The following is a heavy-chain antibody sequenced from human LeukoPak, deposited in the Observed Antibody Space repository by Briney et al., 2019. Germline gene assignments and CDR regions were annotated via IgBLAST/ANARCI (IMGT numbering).Heavy chain of an antibody. V-gene: IGHV4-38-2*02. CDR3: ARATMVRGRPLKY. Sequence: SETLSLTCNVSGYSISSGYYWGWIRQSPGKGLEWIGSIYHSGTTYYNPSLKSRVTISVDTSKNQFSLKLSSVTAADTAVYYCARATMVRGRPLKYWGQGTLVTVSS. J-gene: IGHJ4*02. D-gene: IGHD3-10*01. CDR2: IYHSGTT. CDR1: GYSISSGYY.